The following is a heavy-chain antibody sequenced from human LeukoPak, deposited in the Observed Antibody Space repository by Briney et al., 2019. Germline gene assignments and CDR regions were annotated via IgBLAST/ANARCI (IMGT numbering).Heavy chain of an antibody. V-gene: IGHV3-11*01. J-gene: IGHJ4*02. CDR1: GFTFSDYY. CDR2: ISSSGTSI. D-gene: IGHD3-9*01. CDR3: ARELTGRYILTGYYNDY. Sequence: GGSLRLSCAASGFTFSDYYMSWIRQAPGKGLEWVSYISSSGTSIYYADSVKGRFTLSRDNAKDSLYLQMNSLRAEDTAVYYCARELTGRYILTGYYNDYWGQGTLVTVSS.